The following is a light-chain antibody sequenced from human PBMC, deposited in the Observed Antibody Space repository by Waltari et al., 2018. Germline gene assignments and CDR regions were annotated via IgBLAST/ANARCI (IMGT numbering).Light chain of an antibody. V-gene: IGLV2-8*01. J-gene: IGLJ1*01. CDR2: EVS. Sequence: QSALTQPPSASGSPGQSVTISCTGTSSDVGGYNYVPWYQQHPGKAPNPVSHEVSKRPSGVPVRCPGSKSGDTASLTGSGLQAEDEADYYCSSYAGSNNYVFGTGTKVTVL. CDR1: SSDVGGYNY. CDR3: SSYAGSNNYV.